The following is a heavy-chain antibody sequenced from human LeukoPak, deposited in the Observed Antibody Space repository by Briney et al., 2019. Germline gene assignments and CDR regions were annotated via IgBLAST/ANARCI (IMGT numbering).Heavy chain of an antibody. CDR3: ARHGPYSGSPTSLDY. V-gene: IGHV4-61*02. Sequence: PSETLSLTCTASGCSISSGSYYWSWIRQPAGKGLEWIGRIYTSGSTNYNPSLKSRVTISVDTSKNQFSLKLSSVTAADTAVYYCARHGPYSGSPTSLDYWGQGTLVTVSS. D-gene: IGHD1-26*01. CDR2: IYTSGST. CDR1: GCSISSGSYY. J-gene: IGHJ4*02.